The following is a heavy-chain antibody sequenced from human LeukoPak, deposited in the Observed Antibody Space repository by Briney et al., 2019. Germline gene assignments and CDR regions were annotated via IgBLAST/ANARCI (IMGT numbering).Heavy chain of an antibody. D-gene: IGHD2-15*01. V-gene: IGHV4-34*01. CDR3: ARGQSCSGGSCYFDAFDI. CDR1: GGSFSGYY. CDR2: INHSGST. J-gene: IGHJ3*02. Sequence: NPSETLSLTCAVYGGSFSGYYWSWIRQPPGKGLEWIGEINHSGSTNYNPSLKSRVTISVDTSKNQFSLKLSSVTAADTAVYYCARGQSCSGGSCYFDAFDIWGQGTMVTVSS.